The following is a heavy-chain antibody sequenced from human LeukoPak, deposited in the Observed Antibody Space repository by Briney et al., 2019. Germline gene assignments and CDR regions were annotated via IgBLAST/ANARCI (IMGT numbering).Heavy chain of an antibody. CDR1: GFTFRSYA. Sequence: PGGSLRLSCVGSGFTFRSYAMNWVRQLPGKGLEWVSSIGVGGRKTYYADSVKGRFTVSRDDAKNTLFLQMNSLQTEDMAIYYCAKDPQSIAAAGFNFDYWGQGTLVTVSS. D-gene: IGHD6-13*01. CDR3: AKDPQSIAAAGFNFDY. CDR2: IGVGGRKT. V-gene: IGHV3-23*01. J-gene: IGHJ4*02.